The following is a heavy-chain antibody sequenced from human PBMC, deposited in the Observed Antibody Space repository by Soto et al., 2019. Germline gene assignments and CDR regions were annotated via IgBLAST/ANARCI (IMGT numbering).Heavy chain of an antibody. J-gene: IGHJ6*02. CDR1: GGTFSSYA. CDR3: ARGAYDILTGTSYYYYSGMDV. D-gene: IGHD3-9*01. Sequence: QVQLVQSGAEVKKPGSSVKVSCKASGGTFSSYAISWVRQAPGQGLEWMGGIIPIFGTANYAQKFQGRVTITADESTSTAYVELSSLRSEDTAVYYCARGAYDILTGTSYYYYSGMDVWGQGTTVTVSS. CDR2: IIPIFGTA. V-gene: IGHV1-69*01.